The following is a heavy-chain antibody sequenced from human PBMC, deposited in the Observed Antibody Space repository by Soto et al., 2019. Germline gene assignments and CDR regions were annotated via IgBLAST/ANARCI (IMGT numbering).Heavy chain of an antibody. V-gene: IGHV3-48*04. CDR1: GFTFSNYA. J-gene: IGHJ4*02. CDR3: ARDPSDGYNRPFDY. Sequence: EVQLLESGGGLVPPGGSLRVSCAASGFTFSNYAMIWVRQAPGKRLEWVSGISSSGSYTDHADSVKGRFTISRDNAKNSLYLQLNSLRAEDTAVYYCARDPSDGYNRPFDYWGQGTLVTVSS. D-gene: IGHD5-12*01. CDR2: ISSSGSYT.